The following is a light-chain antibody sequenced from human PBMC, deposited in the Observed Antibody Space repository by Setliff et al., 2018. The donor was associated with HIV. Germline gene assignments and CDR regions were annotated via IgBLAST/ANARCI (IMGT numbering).Light chain of an antibody. J-gene: IGLJ2*01. V-gene: IGLV2-8*01. CDR3: QSYDSSLSGYVV. CDR1: NSDIGSYNY. CDR2: EVT. Sequence: SALAQPPSASGSPGQSVAISCTGTNSDIGSYNYVSWYQQHPGKAPKLMIYEVTKRPSGVPDRFSGSKSGNTASLTVSGLQAEDEADYYCQSYDSSLSGYVVFGGGTKVTVL.